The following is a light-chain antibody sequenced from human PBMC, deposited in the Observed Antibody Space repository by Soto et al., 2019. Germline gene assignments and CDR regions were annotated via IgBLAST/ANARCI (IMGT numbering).Light chain of an antibody. CDR3: QQYGSSPRT. Sequence: ETVLTQSPGILSLSPGERATLSCRASQTISNNYLAWYQQKPGQAPRLLIHGASSRATGIPGRYSGSGSGTDFTLTISRLEPEDFVVYYCQQYGSSPRTFGQGTKVEIK. V-gene: IGKV3-20*01. J-gene: IGKJ1*01. CDR2: GAS. CDR1: QTISNNY.